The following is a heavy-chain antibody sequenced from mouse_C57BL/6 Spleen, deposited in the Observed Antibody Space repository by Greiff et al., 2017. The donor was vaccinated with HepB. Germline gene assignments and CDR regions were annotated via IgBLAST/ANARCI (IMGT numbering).Heavy chain of an antibody. CDR2: IDPETGGT. Sequence: VQLQQSGAELVRPGASVTLSCKASGYTFTDYEMHWVKQTPVHGLEWIGAIDPETGGTAYNQKFKGKAILTADKSSSTAYMELRSLTSEDSAVYYCTRSGIYYDYDVWYFDVWGTGTTVTVSS. J-gene: IGHJ1*03. V-gene: IGHV1-15*01. CDR1: GYTFTDYE. D-gene: IGHD2-4*01. CDR3: TRSGIYYDYDVWYFDV.